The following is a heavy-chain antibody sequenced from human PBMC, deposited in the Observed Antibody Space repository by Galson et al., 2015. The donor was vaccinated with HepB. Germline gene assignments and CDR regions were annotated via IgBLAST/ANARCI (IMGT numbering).Heavy chain of an antibody. V-gene: IGHV1-46*01. CDR3: ARVKENHYDFWSGYYWFDY. Sequence: SVKVSCKASGYTFTSYYMHWVRQAPGQGLEWMGIINPSGGSTSYAQKFQGRVTMTRDTSTSTVYMELSSLRSEDTAVYYCARVKENHYDFWSGYYWFDYWGQGTLVTVSS. CDR2: INPSGGST. CDR1: GYTFTSYY. J-gene: IGHJ4*02. D-gene: IGHD3-3*01.